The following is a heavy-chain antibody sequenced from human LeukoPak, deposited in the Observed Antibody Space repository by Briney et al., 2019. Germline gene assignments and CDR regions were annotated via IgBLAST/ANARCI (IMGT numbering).Heavy chain of an antibody. V-gene: IGHV1-46*01. J-gene: IGHJ4*02. D-gene: IGHD3-9*01. CDR2: INPSGGST. Sequence: GASVKVSCKASGYTFTSYYMHWVRQAPGQGLEWMGIINPSGGSTSYAQKFQGRVTMTRDTSISTAYMELSRLRSDDTAVYYCARGDDILRYFDWLLYCWGQGTLVTVSS. CDR3: ARGDDILRYFDWLLYC. CDR1: GYTFTSYY.